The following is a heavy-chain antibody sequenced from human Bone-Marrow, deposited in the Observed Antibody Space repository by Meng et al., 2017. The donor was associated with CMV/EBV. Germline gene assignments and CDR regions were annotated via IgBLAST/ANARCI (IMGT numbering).Heavy chain of an antibody. V-gene: IGHV3-7*01. CDR3: ARETPGGTVTMDY. Sequence: GESLKISCAGSGFTFSSYWMSWVRQAPGKGPEWVANIKHDGSEKYYVDSVTGRFSISRDNAENSLYLQMNSLRAEDTAVYYCARETPGGTVTMDYWGQGTLVTVSS. J-gene: IGHJ4*02. CDR2: IKHDGSEK. D-gene: IGHD4-11*01. CDR1: GFTFSSYW.